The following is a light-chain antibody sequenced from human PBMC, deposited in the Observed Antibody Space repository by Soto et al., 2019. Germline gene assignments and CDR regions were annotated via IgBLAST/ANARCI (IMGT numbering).Light chain of an antibody. CDR1: SSDVGGYNY. CDR2: EVS. Sequence: QSALXQPASVSGSPGQSITISCTGTSSDVGGYNYVSWFQQHPGKAPKLKIYEVSNRPSGVSNRFSGSKSGYTASLTISELQAEDEADYYCTSFTSSSTWVFGGGTKLTVL. J-gene: IGLJ3*02. V-gene: IGLV2-14*03. CDR3: TSFTSSSTWV.